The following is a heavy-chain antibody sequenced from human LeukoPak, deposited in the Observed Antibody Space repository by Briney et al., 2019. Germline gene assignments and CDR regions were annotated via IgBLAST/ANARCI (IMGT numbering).Heavy chain of an antibody. V-gene: IGHV3-74*01. CDR2: INRDGGLT. CDR1: GFTFSEYW. CDR3: AREEHRLAAAGTSAFDL. D-gene: IGHD6-13*01. Sequence: GGSLRLSCAASGFTFSEYWMHWVRQAPGKGLAWVSHINRDGGLTNYADSVKGRFTVSRDNARNILYLQMDSLRAEDTARYYCAREEHRLAAAGTSAFDLGGQGTLVTVSP. J-gene: IGHJ3*01.